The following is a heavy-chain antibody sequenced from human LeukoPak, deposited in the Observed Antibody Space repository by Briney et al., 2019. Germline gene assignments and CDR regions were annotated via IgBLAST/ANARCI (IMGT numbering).Heavy chain of an antibody. J-gene: IGHJ6*02. V-gene: IGHV4-30-4*01. Sequence: SETLSLTCTVSGGSISSGDYYWSWIRQPPGKGLEWIGYIYYSGSTYYNPSLKSRVNISVNTSKNQFSLKLSSVTAADTAVYYCARGTLEWLLRYYYYGMDVWGQGTTVTVSS. CDR2: IYYSGST. CDR1: GGSISSGDYY. CDR3: ARGTLEWLLRYYYYGMDV. D-gene: IGHD3-3*01.